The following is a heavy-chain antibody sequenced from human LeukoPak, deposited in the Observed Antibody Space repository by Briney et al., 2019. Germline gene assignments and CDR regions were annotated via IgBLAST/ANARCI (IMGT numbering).Heavy chain of an antibody. J-gene: IGHJ5*02. CDR2: ISSDGTST. Sequence: GGSLRLSCAASGFTFSSSWMHWVRQDPGKGLVWVSCISSDGTSTNYADSVKGRFTISRDNSKNTLYLQMNSLRAEDTAVYYCAKDWDSGYVLNWFDPWGQGTLVTVSS. CDR1: GFTFSSSW. V-gene: IGHV3-74*01. D-gene: IGHD5-12*01. CDR3: AKDWDSGYVLNWFDP.